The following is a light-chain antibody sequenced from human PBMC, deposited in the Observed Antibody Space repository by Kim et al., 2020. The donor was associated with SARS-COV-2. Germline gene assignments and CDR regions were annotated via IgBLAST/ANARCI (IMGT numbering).Light chain of an antibody. CDR1: QDIRND. V-gene: IGKV1-17*01. Sequence: ASVRDRVPITCRASQDIRNDLGWYQQRAGKGPERLIYSASTLQRGVPSRFSGSGSGTEFTLTISRLQPEDFATYYCLQHNNYPPTFGQGTKVDIK. CDR3: LQHNNYPPT. CDR2: SAS. J-gene: IGKJ1*01.